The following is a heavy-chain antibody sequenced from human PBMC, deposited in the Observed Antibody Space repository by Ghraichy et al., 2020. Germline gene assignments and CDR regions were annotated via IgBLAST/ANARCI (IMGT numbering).Heavy chain of an antibody. CDR3: ANGGSTFGGVIVIPQPLFDY. J-gene: IGHJ4*02. V-gene: IGHV4-39*01. CDR2: IYYSGST. D-gene: IGHD3-16*02. CDR1: GGSISSSSYY. Sequence: SETLSLTCTVSGGSISSSSYYWGWIRQPPGKGLEWIGSIYYSGSTYYNPSLKSRVTISVDTSKNQFSLKLSSVTAADTAVYYCANGGSTFGGVIVIPQPLFDYWGQGTLVTVSS.